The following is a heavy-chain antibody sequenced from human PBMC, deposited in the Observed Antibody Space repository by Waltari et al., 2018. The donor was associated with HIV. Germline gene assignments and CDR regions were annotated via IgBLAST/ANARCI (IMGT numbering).Heavy chain of an antibody. CDR3: ATGPHCSSTSCYTGDDAFDI. Sequence: QVQLVQSGAEVKKPGASVKVSCKVSGYTLTELSLHWVRQALGKGLEWMGGFDPEDGETIYAQKFQGRVTMTEDTSTDTAYMELSSLRSEDTTVYYCATGPHCSSTSCYTGDDAFDIWGQGTMVTVSS. V-gene: IGHV1-24*01. CDR2: FDPEDGET. CDR1: GYTLTELS. D-gene: IGHD2-2*02. J-gene: IGHJ3*02.